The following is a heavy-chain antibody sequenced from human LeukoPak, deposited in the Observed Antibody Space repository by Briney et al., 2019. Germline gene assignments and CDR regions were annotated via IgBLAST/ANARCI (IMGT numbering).Heavy chain of an antibody. CDR1: GFTVSSNY. V-gene: IGHV3-23*01. Sequence: PGGSLRLSCAASGFTVSSNYMSWVRQAPGKGLEWVSAISGSGGSTYYADSVKGRFTISRDNSKNTLYLQMNSLRAEDTAVYYCAKEGYFAVPAYIDYWGQGTLVTVSS. CDR2: ISGSGGST. CDR3: AKEGYFAVPAYIDY. D-gene: IGHD2-2*01. J-gene: IGHJ4*02.